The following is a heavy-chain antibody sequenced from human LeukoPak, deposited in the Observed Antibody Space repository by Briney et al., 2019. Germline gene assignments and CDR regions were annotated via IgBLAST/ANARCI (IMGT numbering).Heavy chain of an antibody. CDR2: ISGSGGSA. V-gene: IGHV3-23*01. Sequence: GGSLRLSCAASGFTFSSYAMSWARQAPGKGLEWVSAISGSGGSAYYADSVKGRFTISRDNSKNTPYLQMNSLRAEDTAVYYCAKRYRPTDYWGQGTLVTVSS. CDR1: GFTFSSYA. J-gene: IGHJ4*02. CDR3: AKRYRPTDY. D-gene: IGHD5-18*01.